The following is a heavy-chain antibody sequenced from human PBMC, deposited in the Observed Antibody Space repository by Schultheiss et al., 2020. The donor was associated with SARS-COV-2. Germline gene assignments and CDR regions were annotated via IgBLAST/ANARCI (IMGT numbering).Heavy chain of an antibody. CDR2: ISSSGSTI. D-gene: IGHD6-13*01. Sequence: GGSLRLSCAASGFTFSSYAMSWVRQAPGKGLEWVSYISSSGSTIYYADSVKGRFTISRDNSKNTLYLQMNSLRAEDTAVYYCAKEIVAAANYYYYYMDVWGKGTTVTVSS. CDR3: AKEIVAAANYYYYYMDV. CDR1: GFTFSSYA. J-gene: IGHJ6*03. V-gene: IGHV3-48*01.